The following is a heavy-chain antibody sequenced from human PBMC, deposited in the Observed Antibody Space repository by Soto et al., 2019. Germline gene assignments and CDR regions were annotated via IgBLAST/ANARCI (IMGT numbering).Heavy chain of an antibody. CDR3: ARQGFGPLHGVVDV. CDR2: VHHSWGS. V-gene: IGHV4-59*08. CDR1: GGSISSYY. J-gene: IGHJ6*02. Sequence: QVQLQESGPGLVKPSETLSLSCTVSGGSISSYYWSWFRQSPGKRMEWIGYVHHSWGSSYNPSLQSRVAISLDTSKSQFSRKVTSVTATDTAVYYCARQGFGPLHGVVDVWGQGTTVTVSS. D-gene: IGHD3-10*01.